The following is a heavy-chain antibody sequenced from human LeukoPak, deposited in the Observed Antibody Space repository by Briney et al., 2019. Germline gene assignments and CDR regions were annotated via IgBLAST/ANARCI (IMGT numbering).Heavy chain of an antibody. J-gene: IGHJ4*02. Sequence: GGSLRLSCTTSGFTFSSFAMSWVRQAPGKGLEWVSGISGSGGSTYYAESVKGRFTISRDNTKNTLYLQMDNLRDEATAVYYCAKDGENFDFWSGYQGDYFDYWGQGTLVTVSS. CDR3: AKDGENFDFWSGYQGDYFDY. V-gene: IGHV3-23*01. CDR1: GFTFSSFA. D-gene: IGHD3-3*01. CDR2: ISGSGGST.